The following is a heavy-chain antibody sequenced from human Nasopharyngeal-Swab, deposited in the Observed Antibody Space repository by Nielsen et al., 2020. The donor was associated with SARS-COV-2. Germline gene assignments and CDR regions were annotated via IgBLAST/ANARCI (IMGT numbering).Heavy chain of an antibody. CDR3: SRGGLNYYSSSCAFDF. Sequence: ASVTVSCKASGYTFSDYFIHWVRQAPGQGLEWMGRIKDYSGATDYPQKFHDRVTMTRDTSNLTAHLEPSALTSDDTAVYFWSRGGLNYYSSSCAFDFWGRGTMVTVSS. J-gene: IGHJ3*01. D-gene: IGHD2-2*01. CDR1: GYTFSDYF. V-gene: IGHV1-2*02. CDR2: IKDYSGAT.